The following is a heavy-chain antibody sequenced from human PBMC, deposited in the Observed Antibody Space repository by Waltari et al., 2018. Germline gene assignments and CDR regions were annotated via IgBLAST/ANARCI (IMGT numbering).Heavy chain of an antibody. CDR3: GRCPRRDPLCD. Sequence: EVQLVESGGGLVQPGGSLGLSCAAPGSTFSNYWMSWGRHPPGKGLEWVANIAQDASENYYVGSVKGRFTISRDNAKNFLYLQMNSLRAEDTAVYYCGRCPRRDPLCDWGQGTLVSVSS. J-gene: IGHJ4*02. CDR1: GSTFSNYW. CDR2: IAQDASEN. V-gene: IGHV3-7*04.